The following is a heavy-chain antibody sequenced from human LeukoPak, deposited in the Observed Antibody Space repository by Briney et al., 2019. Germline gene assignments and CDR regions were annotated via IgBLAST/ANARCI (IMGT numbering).Heavy chain of an antibody. CDR1: GGTFSSYA. J-gene: IGHJ6*03. Sequence: SVKVSCKASGGTFSSYAISWVRQAPGQGLEWMGGIIPIFGTANYAQKFQGRVTITADESTSTAYMELSSLRSDDTAVYYCARGGVGATRVGLYYMDVWGKGTTVTVSS. V-gene: IGHV1-69*13. CDR3: ARGGVGATRVGLYYMDV. D-gene: IGHD1-26*01. CDR2: IIPIFGTA.